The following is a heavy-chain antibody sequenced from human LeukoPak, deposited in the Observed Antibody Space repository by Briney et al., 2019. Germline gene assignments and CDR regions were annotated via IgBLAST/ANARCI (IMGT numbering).Heavy chain of an antibody. D-gene: IGHD5-12*01. CDR2: IYTSGST. CDR1: GGSISSYY. CDR3: ARVQGGVXTIYLPGPDSNWFDP. J-gene: IGHJ5*02. Sequence: SSETLSLTCTVSGGSISSYYWSWIRQPAGKGLEWIGRIYTSGSTNYNPSLKSRVTMSVDTSKNQFSLKLSSVTAADTAVYYCARVQGGVXTIYLPGPDSNWFDPWGQGTLVTVSS. V-gene: IGHV4-4*07.